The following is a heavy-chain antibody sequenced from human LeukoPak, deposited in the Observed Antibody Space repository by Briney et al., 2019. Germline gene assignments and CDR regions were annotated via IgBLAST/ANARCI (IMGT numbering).Heavy chain of an antibody. CDR1: GFTFSSYG. J-gene: IGHJ4*02. V-gene: IGHV3-30*18. CDR2: ISYDGSNK. Sequence: GGSLRLSCAASGFTFSSYGMHWVRQAPGKGLEWVAVISYDGSNKYYADSVKGRFTISRDNSKNTLYLQMNSLRAEDTAVYYCAKDRGFDYWGQGTLVTVSS. CDR3: AKDRGFDY.